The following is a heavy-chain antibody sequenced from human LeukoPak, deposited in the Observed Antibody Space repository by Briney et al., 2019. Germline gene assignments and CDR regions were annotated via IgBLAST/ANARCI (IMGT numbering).Heavy chain of an antibody. V-gene: IGHV3-49*04. CDR1: GFTFGDYA. J-gene: IGHJ6*03. CDR2: IRSKAYGGTT. D-gene: IGHD1-26*01. Sequence: PGGSLRLSCTASGFTFGDYAMSWVRQAPGKGLEWVGFIRSKAYGGTTEYAASVKGRFTISRDDSKSIAYLQMNSLKTEDTAVYYCTRGSGSYYYYYYMDVWGKGTTVTVSS. CDR3: TRGSGSYYYYYYMDV.